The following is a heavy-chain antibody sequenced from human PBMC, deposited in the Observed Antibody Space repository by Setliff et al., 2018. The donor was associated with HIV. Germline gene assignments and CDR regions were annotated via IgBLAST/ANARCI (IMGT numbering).Heavy chain of an antibody. CDR2: ISAGGGGT. J-gene: IGHJ3*02. Sequence: GGSLRLSCAASGFTFNTHAIHWVRQASGKGLEWVSGISAGGGGTNYADSVKGRFTISRDNAKNSLYLQMNSLRAEDTALYHCARVNYYDSSGLEIAFDIWGQGTMVTVSS. D-gene: IGHD3-22*01. CDR3: ARVNYYDSSGLEIAFDI. V-gene: IGHV3-23*01. CDR1: GFTFNTHA.